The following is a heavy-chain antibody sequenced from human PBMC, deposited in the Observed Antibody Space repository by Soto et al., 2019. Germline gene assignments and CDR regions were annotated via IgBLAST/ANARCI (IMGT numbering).Heavy chain of an antibody. V-gene: IGHV3-33*03. J-gene: IGHJ3*02. CDR3: ARLYCSVSSCYSVGGFDI. CDR1: GFTFSSYG. Sequence: QVQLVESGGGVVQPGRSLRLSCAASGFTFSSYGMHWVRQAPGKGLEWVALIWFDGRDKYSADSVKGRFTISRDNSKNTLYLQINSLRAEDTAVYYCARLYCSVSSCYSVGGFDIWGQGRMVTVSS. CDR2: IWFDGRDK. D-gene: IGHD2-15*01.